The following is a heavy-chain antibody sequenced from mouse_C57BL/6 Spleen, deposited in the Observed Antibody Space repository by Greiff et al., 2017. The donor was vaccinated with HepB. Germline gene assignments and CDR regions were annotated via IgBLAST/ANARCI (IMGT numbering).Heavy chain of an antibody. CDR1: GFSLTSYG. D-gene: IGHD1-1*01. CDR3: AKNAYYGSSYYFDY. Sequence: VQLKESGPGLVQPSQSLSITCTVSGFSLTSYGVHWVRQSPGKGLEWLGVIWRGGSTDYNAAFMSRLSITKDNSKSQVFFKMNSLQADDTAIYYCAKNAYYGSSYYFDYWGQGTTLTVSS. J-gene: IGHJ2*01. V-gene: IGHV2-5*01. CDR2: IWRGGST.